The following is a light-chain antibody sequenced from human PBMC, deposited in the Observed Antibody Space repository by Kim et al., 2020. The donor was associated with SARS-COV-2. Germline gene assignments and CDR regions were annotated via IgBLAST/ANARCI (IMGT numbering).Light chain of an antibody. J-gene: IGLJ3*02. CDR3: NSRDSSGNHWV. CDR1: SLRSYY. Sequence: SSELTQDPAVSMALGQTVRTTCQGDSLRSYYASWYQQKPGQAPVLVIYGKNNRPSGIPDRFSGSSSGNTASLTITGAQAEDEADYYCNSRDSSGNHWVFGGGTKLTVL. CDR2: GKN. V-gene: IGLV3-19*01.